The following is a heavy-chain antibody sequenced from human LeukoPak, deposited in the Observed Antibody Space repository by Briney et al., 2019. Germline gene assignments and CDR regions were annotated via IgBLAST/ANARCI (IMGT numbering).Heavy chain of an antibody. CDR1: GYTFTSYG. Sequence: SVKVSCKASGYTFTSYGISWVRQAPGQGLEWMGRIIPIFGIANYAQKFQGRVTITADKSTSTAYMELSSLRSEDTAVYYCARGSTTVTTTFDYWGQGTLVTVSS. V-gene: IGHV1-69*04. CDR3: ARGSTTVTTTFDY. D-gene: IGHD4-17*01. J-gene: IGHJ4*02. CDR2: IIPIFGIA.